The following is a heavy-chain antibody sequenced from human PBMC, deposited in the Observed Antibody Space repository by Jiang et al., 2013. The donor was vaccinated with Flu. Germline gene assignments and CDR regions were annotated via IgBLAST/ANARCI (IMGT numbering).Heavy chain of an antibody. D-gene: IGHD4-11*01. CDR2: FDPEDGET. V-gene: IGHV1-24*01. Sequence: SGAEVKKPGASVKVSCKVSGYTLTELSMHWVRQAPGKGLEWMGGFDPEDGETIYAQKFQGRVTMTRNTSISTAYMELSSLRFEDTAVYYCARKARLHAGDNWFDPWGQGTLVTVSS. CDR3: ARKARLHAGDNWFDP. J-gene: IGHJ5*02. CDR1: GYTLTELS.